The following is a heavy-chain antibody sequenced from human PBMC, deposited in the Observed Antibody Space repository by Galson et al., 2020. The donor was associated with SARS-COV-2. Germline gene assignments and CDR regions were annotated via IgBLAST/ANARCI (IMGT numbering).Heavy chain of an antibody. CDR2: IFWDDDK. CDR3: AHDGHYAFQTQWGVFDY. CDR1: GFSLTTTGVG. J-gene: IGHJ4*02. D-gene: IGHD3-10*01. Sequence: VSGPTLVKPTQTLTLTCTFSGFSLTTTGVGVGWIRQPPGKALEWLGFIFWDDDKRYSPSLKSRLTITKDTSENQVVLTIANMDPVDTATYYCAHDGHYAFQTQWGVFDYWGQGTLVTVSS. V-gene: IGHV2-5*02.